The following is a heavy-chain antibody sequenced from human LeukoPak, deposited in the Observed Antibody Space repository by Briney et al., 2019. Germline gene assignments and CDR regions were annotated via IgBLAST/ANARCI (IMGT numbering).Heavy chain of an antibody. V-gene: IGHV3-53*01. D-gene: IGHD3-9*01. CDR1: GFPVGSYY. CDR3: ARGSGDILTGYSGMDV. Sequence: PGGSLRLSCEASGFPVGSYYLTWVRQAPGKGLEWVSAIYKGGTTYYADSVKGRFTVSRGNSKNSFSLQMNSLSADDTAVYYCARGSGDILTGYSGMDVWGQGTTVTVSS. CDR2: IYKGGTT. J-gene: IGHJ6*02.